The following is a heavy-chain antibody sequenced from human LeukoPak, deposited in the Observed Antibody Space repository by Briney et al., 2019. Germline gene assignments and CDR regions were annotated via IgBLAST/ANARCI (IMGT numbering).Heavy chain of an antibody. J-gene: IGHJ3*02. V-gene: IGHV4-4*07. Sequence: SETLSLTCTVSGGSISSYYWTWIRQPAGKGLGWIGRVYISGSTNYNPSLKSRVTISVDTSKNHFSLKLTSVTAADTAVYYCARGLEWGDGFDIWGQGTMVTVSP. D-gene: IGHD1-1*01. CDR2: VYISGST. CDR3: ARGLEWGDGFDI. CDR1: GGSISSYY.